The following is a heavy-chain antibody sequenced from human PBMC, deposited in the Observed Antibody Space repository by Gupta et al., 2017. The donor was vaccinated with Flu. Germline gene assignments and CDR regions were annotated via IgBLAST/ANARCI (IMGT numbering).Heavy chain of an antibody. Sequence: SGFTFSNYSMNWVRQAPGRGLEWVSSISSIVSYMYYADSVKGRFTISRDNAKNSLYLKMNSLRAEDTALYYCARVLVDSSSSSPDYWGHGTLVTVSS. V-gene: IGHV3-21*01. D-gene: IGHD6-13*01. CDR1: GFTFSNYS. J-gene: IGHJ4*01. CDR3: ARVLVDSSSSSPDY. CDR2: ISSIVSYM.